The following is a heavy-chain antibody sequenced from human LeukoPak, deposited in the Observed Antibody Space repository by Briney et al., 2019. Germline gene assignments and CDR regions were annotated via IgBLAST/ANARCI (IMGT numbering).Heavy chain of an antibody. CDR2: IYYSGST. CDR1: GGSISSYY. Sequence: PSETLSLTCTVSGGSISSYYWSWIRQPPEKGLEWIGYIYYSGSTNYNPSLKSRVTISVDTSKNQFSLKLSSVTAADTSVYYCARHPSGLWFGESPYYFDYWGQGTLVTVSS. D-gene: IGHD3-10*01. J-gene: IGHJ4*02. CDR3: ARHPSGLWFGESPYYFDY. V-gene: IGHV4-59*08.